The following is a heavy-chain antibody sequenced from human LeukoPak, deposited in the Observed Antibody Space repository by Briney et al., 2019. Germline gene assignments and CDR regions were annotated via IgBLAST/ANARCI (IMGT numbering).Heavy chain of an antibody. J-gene: IGHJ4*02. CDR2: IYYSGST. CDR3: ARVDRGY. CDR1: GGSISSYY. Sequence: SETLSLTCTVSGGSISSYYWSRIRQPPGKGLEWIGYIYYSGSTNYNPSLKSRVTISVDTSKNQFSLKLSSVTAADTAVYYCARVDRGYWGQGTLVTVSS. V-gene: IGHV4-59*01. D-gene: IGHD3/OR15-3a*01.